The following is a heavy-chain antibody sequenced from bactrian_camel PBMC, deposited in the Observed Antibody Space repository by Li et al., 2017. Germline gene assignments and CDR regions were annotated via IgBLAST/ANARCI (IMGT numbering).Heavy chain of an antibody. CDR2: IRTGYPFTS. Sequence: QLVESGGGSVRTGGSLRLSCAASGATAGRHCMAWFRQVPGKERETVASIRTGYPFTSDYHASVEGRFTISQDNAHNAVYLQMDSLQPEDTAIYFCAMSFQLPCLGRDERAYGSWGQGTQVTVS. V-gene: IGHV3-2*01. CDR1: GATAGRHC. J-gene: IGHJ6*01. D-gene: IGHD1*01. CDR3: AMSFQLPCLGRDERAYGS.